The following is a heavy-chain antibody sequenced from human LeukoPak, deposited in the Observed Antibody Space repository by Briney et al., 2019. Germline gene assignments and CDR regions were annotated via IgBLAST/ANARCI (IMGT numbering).Heavy chain of an antibody. J-gene: IGHJ3*02. D-gene: IGHD3-22*01. CDR3: ARARWYYYDSDI. V-gene: IGHV3-74*01. Sequence: GGSLRLSCAASGFTFSSYSMNWVRQAPGKGLVWVSRINSDGSSTSYADSVKGRFTISRDNAKNTLYLQMNSLRAEDTAVYYCARARWYYYDSDIWGQGTMVTVSS. CDR2: INSDGSST. CDR1: GFTFSSYS.